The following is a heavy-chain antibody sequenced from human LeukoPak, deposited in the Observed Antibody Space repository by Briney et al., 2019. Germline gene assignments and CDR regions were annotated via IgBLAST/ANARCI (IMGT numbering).Heavy chain of an antibody. J-gene: IGHJ4*02. CDR3: AKDLTGSTSCYDY. CDR2: ISGSGGST. D-gene: IGHD2-2*01. V-gene: IGHV3-23*01. Sequence: GGSLRLSCAASGFTFSSYAMSWVRQAPGKGLEWVSAISGSGGSTYYADSVKGRFTTSRDNAKNSLYLQMNSLRAEDMALYYCAKDLTGSTSCYDYWGQGTLVTVSS. CDR1: GFTFSSYA.